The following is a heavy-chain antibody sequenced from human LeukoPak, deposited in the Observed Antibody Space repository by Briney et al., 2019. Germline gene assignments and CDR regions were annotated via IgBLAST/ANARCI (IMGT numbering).Heavy chain of an antibody. Sequence: PGGSLRLSCAASGFTFSSYWMNWVRQPPGKGLEWIGEISHSGSINYNPSLKSRVTISVDKSNNQFSLKLSSVTAADMAVYYCARGVAAAGYYYGMDVWGQGTTVTVSS. V-gene: IGHV4-4*02. D-gene: IGHD6-13*01. CDR1: GFTFSSYW. CDR2: ISHSGSI. CDR3: ARGVAAAGYYYGMDV. J-gene: IGHJ6*02.